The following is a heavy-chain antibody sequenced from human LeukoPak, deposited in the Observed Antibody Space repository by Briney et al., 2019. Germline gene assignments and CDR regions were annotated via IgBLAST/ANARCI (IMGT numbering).Heavy chain of an antibody. CDR1: GGSINSGGYY. CDR3: ARQSPELSDAFDI. CDR2: IYHSGST. J-gene: IGHJ3*02. V-gene: IGHV4-30-2*01. Sequence: SQTLSLTCTVSGGSINSGGYYWSWIRQPPGKGLEWIGYIYHSGSTYYNPSLKSRVTISVDRSKNQFSLKLSSVTAADTAVYYCARQSPELSDAFDIWGQGTMVTVSS. D-gene: IGHD1-26*01.